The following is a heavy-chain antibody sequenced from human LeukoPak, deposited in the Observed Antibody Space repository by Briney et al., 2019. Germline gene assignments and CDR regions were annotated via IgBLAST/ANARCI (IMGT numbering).Heavy chain of an antibody. Sequence: SETLSLTCTASGGSISGSSHYWGWIRQPPGQGLEWIGSVYYSGSTYYNASLKSRVTISVDMSKNQFSLKLSSVTAADMAVYYCARAVFRLGELSLDYWGQGTLVTVSS. D-gene: IGHD3-16*02. CDR3: ARAVFRLGELSLDY. V-gene: IGHV4-39*07. CDR2: VYYSGST. J-gene: IGHJ4*02. CDR1: GGSISGSSHY.